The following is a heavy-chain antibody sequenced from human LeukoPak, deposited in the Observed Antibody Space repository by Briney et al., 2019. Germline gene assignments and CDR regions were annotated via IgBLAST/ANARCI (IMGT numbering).Heavy chain of an antibody. V-gene: IGHV3-9*01. D-gene: IGHD6-19*01. CDR1: GFTFDDYA. J-gene: IGHJ4*02. Sequence: GGSLRLSCAASGFTFDDYAMHWVRQAPGKGLEWVSGISWNSGSIGYADSVKGRFTISRDNAKNSLYLQMNSLRAEDTALCYCAKGLIAVAGIRDWGQGTLVTVSS. CDR2: ISWNSGSI. CDR3: AKGLIAVAGIRD.